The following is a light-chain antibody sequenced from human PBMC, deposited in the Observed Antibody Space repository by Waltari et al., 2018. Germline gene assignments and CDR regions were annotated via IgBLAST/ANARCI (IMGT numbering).Light chain of an antibody. Sequence: LMTQSPPTLSVSPGERATLSSRASQSIARNLAWYQQKPGQPPRLLSYGASTRATDGPHRFSGSGSETEFTLTISNLQSEDCAVYYCQQYNNWRTFGQGTKLEIK. CDR3: QQYNNWRT. V-gene: IGKV3-15*01. CDR2: GAS. CDR1: QSIARN. J-gene: IGKJ2*01.